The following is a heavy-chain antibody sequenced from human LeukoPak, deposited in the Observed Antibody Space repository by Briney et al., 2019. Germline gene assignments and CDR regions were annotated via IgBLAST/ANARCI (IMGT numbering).Heavy chain of an antibody. CDR3: ARDRSSSWYSDYYYYYYMDV. J-gene: IGHJ6*03. V-gene: IGHV3-7*01. Sequence: PSETLSLTCTVSGGSISSSSDYWGWIRQAPGKGLEWVANIKQDGSEKYYVDSVKGRFTISRDNAKNSLYLQMNSLRAEDTAVYYCARDRSSSWYSDYYYYYYMDVWGKGTTVTVSS. CDR2: IKQDGSEK. CDR1: GGSISSSSDY. D-gene: IGHD6-13*01.